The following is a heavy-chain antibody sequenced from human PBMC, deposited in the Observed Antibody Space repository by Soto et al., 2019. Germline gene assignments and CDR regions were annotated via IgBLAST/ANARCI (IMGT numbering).Heavy chain of an antibody. V-gene: IGHV1-2*04. CDR1: GYTFTGYY. Sequence: ASVKVSCKASGYTFTGYYMHWVRQAPGQGLELMGWINPNSGGTNYAQKFQGWVTMTRDTSISTAYMELSRLRSDDTAVYYCARGDIVVVPAAARDYYYGMDVWGQGTTVTVYS. CDR3: ARGDIVVVPAAARDYYYGMDV. D-gene: IGHD2-2*01. CDR2: INPNSGGT. J-gene: IGHJ6*02.